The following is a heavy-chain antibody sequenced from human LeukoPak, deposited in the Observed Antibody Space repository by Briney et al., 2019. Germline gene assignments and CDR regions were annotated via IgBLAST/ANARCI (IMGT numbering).Heavy chain of an antibody. CDR1: GFTFSSYS. CDR3: ASSGSYRFDY. V-gene: IGHV3-48*02. Sequence: GGSLRLSRAASGFTFSSYSMNWVRQAPGKGLEWVSHITASGTAMFYADSVKGRFTISRDNAKNSLYLQMNSLRDEDTAVYYCASSGSYRFDYWGQGTLVTVSS. D-gene: IGHD1-26*01. J-gene: IGHJ4*02. CDR2: ITASGTAM.